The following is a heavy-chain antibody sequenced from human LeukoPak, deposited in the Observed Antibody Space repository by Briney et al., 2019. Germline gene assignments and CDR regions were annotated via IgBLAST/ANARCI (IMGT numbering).Heavy chain of an antibody. CDR1: GFTFSSYG. CDR2: ISGSGGST. V-gene: IGHV3-23*01. J-gene: IGHJ3*02. CDR3: AKDHYDSSGYYDAFDI. Sequence: GGSLRLSCAASGFTFSSYGMSWVRQAPGKGLEWVSAISGSGGSTYYADSVKGRFTISRDNSKNTLYLQMNSLRAEDTAVYYCAKDHYDSSGYYDAFDIWGQGTMVTVSS. D-gene: IGHD3-22*01.